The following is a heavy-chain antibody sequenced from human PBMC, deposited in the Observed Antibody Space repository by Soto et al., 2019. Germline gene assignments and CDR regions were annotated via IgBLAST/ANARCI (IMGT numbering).Heavy chain of an antibody. CDR1: GGSISSGVYY. J-gene: IGHJ4*02. CDR3: ARVGDYGVAEYYFDY. CDR2: IYYSGST. Sequence: QVQLQESGPGLVKPSQTLSLTCTVSGGSISSGVYYWSWIRQHPGKGLEWIGYIYYSGSTYYNPSLKSRVTISVDTSKNQFSLKLSSVTAADTAVYYCARVGDYGVAEYYFDYWGQGTLVTVSS. D-gene: IGHD4-17*01. V-gene: IGHV4-31*03.